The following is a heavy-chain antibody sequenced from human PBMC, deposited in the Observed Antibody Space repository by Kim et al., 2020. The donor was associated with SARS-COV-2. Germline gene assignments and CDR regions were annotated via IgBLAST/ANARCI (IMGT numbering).Heavy chain of an antibody. Sequence: GGSLRLSCAASGFTVSSNYMSWVRQAPGKGLEWVSVIYSGGSTYYADSVKGRFTISRDNSKNTLYLQMNSLRAEDTAVYHCASSLGRYSYGRQPFDYWGQGTLVTVSS. CDR1: GFTVSSNY. D-gene: IGHD5-18*01. J-gene: IGHJ4*02. V-gene: IGHV3-66*02. CDR3: ASSLGRYSYGRQPFDY. CDR2: IYSGGST.